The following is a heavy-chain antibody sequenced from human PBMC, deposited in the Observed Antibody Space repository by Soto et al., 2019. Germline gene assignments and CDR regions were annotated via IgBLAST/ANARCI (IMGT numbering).Heavy chain of an antibody. J-gene: IGHJ6*02. V-gene: IGHV3-43*02. D-gene: IGHD3-10*01. CDR3: AKDYGSGSFTYYYGMDV. Sequence: GGSLRLSCAASGFTFDDYAMHWVRQAPGKGLEWVSLISGYGCSTDYADSVKGRFTISRDNSKNSLYLQMNSLRSEDTALYYCAKDYGSGSFTYYYGMDVWGQGTTVTVSS. CDR1: GFTFDDYA. CDR2: ISGYGCST.